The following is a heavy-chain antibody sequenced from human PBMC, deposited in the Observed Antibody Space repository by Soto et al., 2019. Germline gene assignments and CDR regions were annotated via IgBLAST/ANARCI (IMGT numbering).Heavy chain of an antibody. Sequence: SETLSLTCAVSGGSISSGGYSWSWIRQPPGKGLEWIGYIYHSGSTYYNPSLKSRVTISVDRSKNQFSLKLSSVTAADTAVYYCARGPRRGYSYGLGVVVLWGQGTLVTVSS. CDR2: IYHSGST. J-gene: IGHJ4*02. CDR1: GGSISSGGYS. V-gene: IGHV4-30-2*01. D-gene: IGHD5-18*01. CDR3: ARGPRRGYSYGLGVVVL.